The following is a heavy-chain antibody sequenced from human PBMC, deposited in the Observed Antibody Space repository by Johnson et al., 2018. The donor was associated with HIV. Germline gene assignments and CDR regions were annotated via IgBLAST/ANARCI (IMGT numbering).Heavy chain of an antibody. CDR1: GFSFDDYA. CDR2: ISWNSGSI. Sequence: VQLVESGGGLVQPGRSLRLSCAASGFSFDDYAMYWVRQAPGKGLEWVSDISWNSGSIGYADSVKGRFTISRDNSKNTLYLQMNSLRAEDTAVYYCARDLGVDWSKGDCDMWGQGTMVTVSS. CDR3: ARDLGVDWSKGDCDM. D-gene: IGHD3/OR15-3a*01. J-gene: IGHJ3*02. V-gene: IGHV3-9*01.